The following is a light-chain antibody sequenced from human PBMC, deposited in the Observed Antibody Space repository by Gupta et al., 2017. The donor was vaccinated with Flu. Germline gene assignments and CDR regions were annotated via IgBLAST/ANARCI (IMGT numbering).Light chain of an antibody. CDR1: QTVTRN. V-gene: IGKV3-15*01. CDR3: QKYKSWPHLLT. CDR2: GAS. Sequence: LPQGEGATPSCTASQTVTRNLPWYQPIPGPAPRLLIYGASNRAYGLPDRFSGSGSGTEFPLTISSLQSEDSAVYYCQKYKSWPHLLTFDQGSKLEIK. J-gene: IGKJ2*01.